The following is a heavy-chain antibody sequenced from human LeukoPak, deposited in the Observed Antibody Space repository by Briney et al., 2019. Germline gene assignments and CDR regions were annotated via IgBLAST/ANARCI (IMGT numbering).Heavy chain of an antibody. CDR3: AKGSMIVVAHDAFDI. D-gene: IGHD3-22*01. V-gene: IGHV3-33*06. CDR2: IWYDVSNK. Sequence: GGSLRLSCAASGFTFSSYGMHGVRQAPGKGLEWVAVIWYDVSNKDYADSVKGRFTISRDNSKNTLYLQMNSLRAEDTAVYYCAKGSMIVVAHDAFDIWGQGTMVTVSS. J-gene: IGHJ3*02. CDR1: GFTFSSYG.